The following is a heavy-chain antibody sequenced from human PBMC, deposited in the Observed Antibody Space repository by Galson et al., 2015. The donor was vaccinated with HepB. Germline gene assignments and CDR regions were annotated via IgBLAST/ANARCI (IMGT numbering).Heavy chain of an antibody. CDR1: GFTFSSYA. D-gene: IGHD3-16*01. J-gene: IGHJ4*02. CDR3: ARGVGIYDYVWGSSLS. V-gene: IGHV3-30-3*01. Sequence: SLRLSCAASGFTFSSYAMHWVRQAPGKGLEWVAVISYDGSNKYYADSVKGRFTISRDNSKNTLYLQMNSLRAEDTAVYYRARGVGIYDYVWGSSLSWGQGTLVTVSS. CDR2: ISYDGSNK.